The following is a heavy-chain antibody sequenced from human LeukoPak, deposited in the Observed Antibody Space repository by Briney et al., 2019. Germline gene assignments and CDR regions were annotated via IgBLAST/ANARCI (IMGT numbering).Heavy chain of an antibody. Sequence: SETLSLTCTVSGGSISNYYWYWMRQPPGKGLECIGYTYYSGNANYNPSLKSRVTISVDTSKNQFSLKLSSVTAADTAVYYCARWSSGSSSYYYYYYMDVWGKGTTVTVSS. CDR1: GGSISNYY. V-gene: IGHV4-59*01. J-gene: IGHJ6*03. CDR2: TYYSGNA. D-gene: IGHD6-6*01. CDR3: ARWSSGSSSYYYYYYMDV.